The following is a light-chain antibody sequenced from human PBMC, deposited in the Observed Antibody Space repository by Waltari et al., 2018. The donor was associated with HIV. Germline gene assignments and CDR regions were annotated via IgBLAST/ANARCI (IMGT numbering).Light chain of an antibody. CDR2: GAS. CDR1: QSVSSNY. CDR3: QQYGTSPFT. V-gene: IGKV3-20*01. Sequence: EVVLTQSPGSLSLSPGESATLSCRASQSVSSNYLAWYQHKPGRAPMLLIYGASPRATGIPDRFSGSGSGTDFTLTISRLEPEDFAVYYCQQYGTSPFTFVPGTKVDVK. J-gene: IGKJ3*01.